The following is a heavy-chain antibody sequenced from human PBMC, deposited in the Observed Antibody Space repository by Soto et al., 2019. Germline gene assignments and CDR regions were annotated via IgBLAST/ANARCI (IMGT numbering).Heavy chain of an antibody. V-gene: IGHV4-59*01. J-gene: IGHJ5*02. D-gene: IGHD1-26*01. CDR2: IYYIWST. CDR1: DGSRSHYY. Sequence: SETLSLPCTVADGSRSHYYWCWFRQPPGTVLVWIGYIYYIWSTNYNPSLRSRVTMSVDTCRIQLSLCLTSVAAADTAVYYCARGYSPAWGAPWARLNWFDACGQGTLVTSPQ. CDR3: ARGYSPAWGAPWARLNWFDA.